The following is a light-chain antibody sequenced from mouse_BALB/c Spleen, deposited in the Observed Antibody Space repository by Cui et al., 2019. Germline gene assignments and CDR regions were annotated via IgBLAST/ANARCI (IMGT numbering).Light chain of an antibody. CDR2: RTS. V-gene: IGKV4-58*01. J-gene: IGKJ4*01. Sequence: ENVLTQSPAIMAASLGQKVTMTCSASSSVSSSYLHWYQQKSGASPKPLIHRTSNLASGVPARFSGSGSGTSYSLTISSVEAEDDATYYCQQWSGYPFTFGSWTKLEIK. CDR1: SSVSSSY. CDR3: QQWSGYPFT.